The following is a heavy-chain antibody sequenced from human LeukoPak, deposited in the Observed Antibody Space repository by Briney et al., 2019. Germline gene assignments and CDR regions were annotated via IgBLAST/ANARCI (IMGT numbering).Heavy chain of an antibody. CDR1: GFTFSSYS. V-gene: IGHV3-21*01. D-gene: IGHD5-24*01. CDR3: ARGRKYVATIIN. J-gene: IGHJ4*02. CDR2: ISSSSSYI. Sequence: PGGSLRLSCAASGFTFSSYSMNWVRQAPGKGLEWVSSISSSSSYIYYADSVKGRFTISRDNAKNSLYLQMNSLRAEDTAVYYCARGRKYVATIINWGQGTLVTVSS.